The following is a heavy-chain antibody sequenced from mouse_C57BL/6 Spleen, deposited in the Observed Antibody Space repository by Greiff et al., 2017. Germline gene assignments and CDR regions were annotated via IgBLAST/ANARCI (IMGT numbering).Heavy chain of an antibody. D-gene: IGHD1-1*01. Sequence: EVQLVESGGGLVKPGGSLKLSCAASGFTFSDYGMHWVRQAPEKGLEWVAYISSGSSTIYYADTVKGRFTISRDNAKNTLFLQMTSLRSEDTAMYYCARREEYYGRGGWYFDVWGTGTTVTVSS. CDR1: GFTFSDYG. CDR3: ARREEYYGRGGWYFDV. V-gene: IGHV5-17*01. J-gene: IGHJ1*03. CDR2: ISSGSSTI.